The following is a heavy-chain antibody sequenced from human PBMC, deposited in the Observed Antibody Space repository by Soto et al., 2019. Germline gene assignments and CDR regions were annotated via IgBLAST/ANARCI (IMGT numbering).Heavy chain of an antibody. CDR1: GFTFSSYA. CDR3: ARGAGVWSSSWYVSWFDP. J-gene: IGHJ5*02. D-gene: IGHD6-13*01. CDR2: ISYDGSNK. V-gene: IGHV3-30-3*01. Sequence: GGSLRLSCAASGFTFSSYAMHWVRQAPGKGLEWVAVISYDGSNKYYADSVKGRFTISRDNSKNTLYLQMNSLRAEDTAVYYCARGAGVWSSSWYVSWFDPWGQGTLVTVSS.